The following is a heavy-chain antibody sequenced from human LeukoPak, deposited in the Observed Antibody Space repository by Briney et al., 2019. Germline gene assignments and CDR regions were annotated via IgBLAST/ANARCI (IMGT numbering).Heavy chain of an antibody. Sequence: ASVKVSCXASGYTFTSYDINWVRQAPGQGLEWMAWMYPNSGNTGYAQKFQGRVTITKTTSISTAYMELSSLRSEDTAVYYCARGGDYDFWSGSGYYMDVWGKGTTVTVSS. V-gene: IGHV1-8*03. CDR3: ARGGDYDFWSGSGYYMDV. CDR2: MYPNSGNT. D-gene: IGHD3-3*01. CDR1: GYTFTSYD. J-gene: IGHJ6*03.